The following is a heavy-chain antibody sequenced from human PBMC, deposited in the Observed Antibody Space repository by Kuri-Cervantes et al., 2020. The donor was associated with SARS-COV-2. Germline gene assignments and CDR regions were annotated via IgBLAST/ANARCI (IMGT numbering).Heavy chain of an antibody. J-gene: IGHJ6*03. D-gene: IGHD7-27*01. Sequence: ETLSLTCAASGFTFSSYSMNWVRQAPGKGLEWVSSISSSSSYIHYADSVKGRFTISRDNAKNSLYLQMNSLRAEDTAVYYCARGDSLLDWGSDYYYYMDVWGKGTTVTVSS. CDR3: ARGDSLLDWGSDYYYYMDV. V-gene: IGHV3-21*04. CDR1: GFTFSSYS. CDR2: ISSSSSYI.